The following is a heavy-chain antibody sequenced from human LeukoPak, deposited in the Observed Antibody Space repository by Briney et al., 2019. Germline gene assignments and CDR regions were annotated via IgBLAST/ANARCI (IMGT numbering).Heavy chain of an antibody. CDR3: AREGVVPAAIGPSPFDY. V-gene: IGHV1-69*13. Sequence: SVKVSCKASGYTFTSYYMHWVRQAPGQGLEWMGGIIPIFGTANYAQKFQGRVTITADESTSTAYMELSSLRSEDTAVYYCAREGVVPAAIGPSPFDYWGQGTLVTVSS. J-gene: IGHJ4*02. CDR2: IIPIFGTA. CDR1: GYTFTSYY. D-gene: IGHD2-2*02.